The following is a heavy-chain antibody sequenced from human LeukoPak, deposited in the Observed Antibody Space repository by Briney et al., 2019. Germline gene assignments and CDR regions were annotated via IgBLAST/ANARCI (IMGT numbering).Heavy chain of an antibody. J-gene: IGHJ3*02. CDR2: ISYDGSNK. CDR3: AKVSYIVQWLVDVGQLGAFDI. CDR1: GFTFSSYG. V-gene: IGHV3-30*18. Sequence: GGSLRLSCAASGFTFSSYGMHWVRQAPGKGLEWVAVISYDGSNKYYADSVKGRFTISGDNSKNTLYLQMNSLRAEDTAVYYCAKVSYIVQWLVDVGQLGAFDIWGQGTMVTVSS. D-gene: IGHD6-19*01.